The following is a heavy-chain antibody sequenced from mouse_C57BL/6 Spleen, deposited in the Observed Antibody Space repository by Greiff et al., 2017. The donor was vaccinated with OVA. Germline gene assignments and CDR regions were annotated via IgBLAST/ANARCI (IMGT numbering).Heavy chain of an antibody. V-gene: IGHV1-15*01. CDR2: IDPDTGGT. Sequence: QVQLQQSGAELVRPGASVTLSCKASGYTFTDYDMHWVKQTPVHGLEWIGAIDPDTGGTAYNQKFKGKAILTADKSSSTAYMELRRLTSEDSAVYCCTGRIGDGYPFDYWGQGTTLTVSS. D-gene: IGHD2-3*01. CDR3: TGRIGDGYPFDY. CDR1: GYTFTDYD. J-gene: IGHJ2*01.